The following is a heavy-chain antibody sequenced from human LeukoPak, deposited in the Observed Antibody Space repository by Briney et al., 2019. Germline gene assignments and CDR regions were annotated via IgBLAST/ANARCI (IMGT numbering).Heavy chain of an antibody. CDR2: IYYSGST. V-gene: IGHV4-39*01. Sequence: SETLSLTCTVSGGSISSSSYYWGWIRRPPWKGLEWIGSIYYSGSTYYNPSLKSRVTISVDTSKNQFSLKLSSVTAADTAVYYCARHQGYDYVWGSYKGHFDYWGQGTLVTVSS. D-gene: IGHD3-16*01. CDR1: GGSISSSSYY. J-gene: IGHJ4*02. CDR3: ARHQGYDYVWGSYKGHFDY.